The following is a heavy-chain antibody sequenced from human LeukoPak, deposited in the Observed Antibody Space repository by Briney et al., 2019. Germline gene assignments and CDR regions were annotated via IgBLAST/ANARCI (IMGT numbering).Heavy chain of an antibody. J-gene: IGHJ5*02. V-gene: IGHV3-23*01. D-gene: IGHD2-8*01. CDR3: AKDSNGARFDP. Sequence: GGSLRLSCAASGFTFSSYAMSWVRQAPGKGLEWVSAISGSGSGGSTYYADSVRGRFTISRDKSKNTLYLQMNSLRAEDTAVYYCAKDSNGARFDPWGQGTLVTVSS. CDR2: ISGSGSGGST. CDR1: GFTFSSYA.